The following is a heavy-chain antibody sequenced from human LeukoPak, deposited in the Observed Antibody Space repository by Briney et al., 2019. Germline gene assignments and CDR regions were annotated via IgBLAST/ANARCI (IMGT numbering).Heavy chain of an antibody. V-gene: IGHV5-51*01. CDR3: ARGITIFGVVYSFDP. Sequence: GESLKISCKGSGYRFTSYWIGWVRQMPGEGLEWVGIIYPGDSETTYSPSFQGQVTISVDKSISTAYLQWSSLKASDTAMYYCARGITIFGVVYSFDPWGQGTLVTVSS. D-gene: IGHD3-3*01. CDR2: IYPGDSET. CDR1: GYRFTSYW. J-gene: IGHJ5*02.